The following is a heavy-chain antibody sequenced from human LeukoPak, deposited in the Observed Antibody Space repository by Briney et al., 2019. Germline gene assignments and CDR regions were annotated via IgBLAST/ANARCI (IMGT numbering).Heavy chain of an antibody. Sequence: PSETLSLTCTVSGGSISSSSYYWGWIRQPPGKGLEWIGSIYYSGSTYYNPSLKSRVTISVDTSKNQFPLKLSSVTAADTAVYYCARLYYGSGSYPPSFDYWGQGTLVTVSS. CDR2: IYYSGST. J-gene: IGHJ4*02. CDR3: ARLYYGSGSYPPSFDY. D-gene: IGHD3-10*01. CDR1: GGSISSSSYY. V-gene: IGHV4-39*01.